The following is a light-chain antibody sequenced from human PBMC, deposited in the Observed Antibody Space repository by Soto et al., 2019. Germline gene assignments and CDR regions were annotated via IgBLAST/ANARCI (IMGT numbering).Light chain of an antibody. CDR2: GAS. CDR1: QSVSSSY. Sequence: EIILTQSPGTLSLSPGERATLSCRASQSVSSSYLGWYQRKPGQAPRLLMYGASSRATGIPDRFSGSGCGTDFTLTIGRLEPEDFAVYYCQRYGSSPFTFGGGTKVEIK. V-gene: IGKV3-20*01. J-gene: IGKJ4*02. CDR3: QRYGSSPFT.